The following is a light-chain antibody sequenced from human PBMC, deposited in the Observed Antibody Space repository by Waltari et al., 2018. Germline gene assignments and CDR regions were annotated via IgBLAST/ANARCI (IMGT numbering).Light chain of an antibody. CDR3: QQYNSYSVT. CDR1: QSISSW. CDR2: KAS. J-gene: IGKJ1*01. Sequence: DIQMTQSPSHLSASVGDRVTIPFRASQSISSWLAWYQQKPGKAPKLLIYKASSLESGVPSRFSGSGSGTEFTLTISSLQPDDFATYYCQQYNSYSVTFGQGTKVEIK. V-gene: IGKV1-5*03.